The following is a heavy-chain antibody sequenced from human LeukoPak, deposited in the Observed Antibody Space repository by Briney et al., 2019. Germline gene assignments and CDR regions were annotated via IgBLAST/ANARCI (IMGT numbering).Heavy chain of an antibody. V-gene: IGHV4-59*01. J-gene: IGHJ5*01. CDR2: IYYSGST. CDR1: GVSISGYY. Sequence: SETLSLTCSVSGVSISGYYWSWLRLPPGKGLEWIGSIYYSGSTNYNPSLQSRVTISVDTSKNQFSLNLSSVTAADTAVYYCARDFWGFDSWGQGTLVTVSS. D-gene: IGHD3-16*01. CDR3: ARDFWGFDS.